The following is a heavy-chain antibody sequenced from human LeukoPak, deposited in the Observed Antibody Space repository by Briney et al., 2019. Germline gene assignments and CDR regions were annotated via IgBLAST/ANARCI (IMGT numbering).Heavy chain of an antibody. CDR3: ARVSEGSSRYHPRYYYYGMDV. J-gene: IGHJ6*04. Sequence: GGSLRLSCAASGFTFSSYSMNWVRQAPGKGLGWASSISSSSYIYYADSVKGRFTISRDNAKNSLYLQMNSLRAEDMAVYYCARVSEGSSRYHPRYYYYGMDVWGKGTTVTVSS. CDR1: GFTFSSYS. V-gene: IGHV3-21*01. CDR2: ISSSSYI. D-gene: IGHD6-13*01.